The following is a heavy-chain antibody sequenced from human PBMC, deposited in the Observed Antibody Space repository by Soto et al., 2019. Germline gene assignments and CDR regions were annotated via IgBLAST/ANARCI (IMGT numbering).Heavy chain of an antibody. D-gene: IGHD5-12*01. CDR1: GFIYSIYA. V-gene: IGHV3-23*01. J-gene: IGHJ4*02. Sequence: EVQLLQSGGGLVQPGGSLRLSCTASGFIYSIYAMAWVRQAPGKGLEWVSAISGSGGEIYYADSVKGRFTISRDNSKNTVYLQMTNLRAEDTAVYYCAKEIAVAVATPPEYWGQGTLVTVSS. CDR3: AKEIAVAVATPPEY. CDR2: ISGSGGEI.